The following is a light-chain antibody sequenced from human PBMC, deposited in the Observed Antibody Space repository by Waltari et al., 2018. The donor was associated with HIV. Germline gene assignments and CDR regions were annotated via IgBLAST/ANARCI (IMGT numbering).Light chain of an antibody. V-gene: IGKV4-1*01. CDR2: WAS. J-gene: IGKJ4*01. CDR3: QQYYSTPLT. Sequence: DIVMTQFPDSLAVSLGERATINCKSSQSVLYSSNNNNYLAWYQQKPGQPPKLLIYWASTRESGVPDRFSGSGSGTDFTLTISSLQAEDVAVYYCQQYYSTPLTFGGGTEVEIK. CDR1: QSVLYSSNNNNY.